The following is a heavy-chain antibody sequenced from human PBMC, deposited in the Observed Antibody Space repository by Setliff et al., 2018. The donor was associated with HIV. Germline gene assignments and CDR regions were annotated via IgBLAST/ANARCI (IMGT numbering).Heavy chain of an antibody. J-gene: IGHJ4*02. CDR1: GGSIGSTNSY. D-gene: IGHD5-18*01. CDR3: ARVPRQLLKGAAAYFDY. V-gene: IGHV4-39*01. Sequence: SETLSLTCAVSGGSIGSTNSYWGWIRQPPGKGLEWIGNVVYTGSTYYNPSLKSRLTISVDTSKNQFSLKLTSVTAADTAVYYCARVPRQLLKGAAAYFDYWGQGILVTVSS. CDR2: VVYTGST.